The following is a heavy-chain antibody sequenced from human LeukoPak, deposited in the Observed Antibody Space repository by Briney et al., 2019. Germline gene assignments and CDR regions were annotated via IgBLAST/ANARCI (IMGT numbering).Heavy chain of an antibody. V-gene: IGHV4-59*01. CDR1: GGSISSYY. D-gene: IGHD4-17*01. CDR2: IYYSGST. Sequence: PSETLSLTCTVSGGSISSYYWSWIRQPPGKGLEWIGDIYYSGSTNYNPSLKSRVTISVDTSKNQFSLKLSSVTAADTAVYYCARTAPLTYGDYVGYYYYYMDVWGKGTTVTVSS. CDR3: ARTAPLTYGDYVGYYYYYMDV. J-gene: IGHJ6*03.